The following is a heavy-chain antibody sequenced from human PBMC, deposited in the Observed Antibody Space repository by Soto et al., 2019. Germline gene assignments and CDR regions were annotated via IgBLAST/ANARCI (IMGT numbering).Heavy chain of an antibody. CDR3: ARDKVVGPTTLDY. D-gene: IGHD1-26*01. CDR2: ISGSPSST. V-gene: IGHV3-23*01. Sequence: GGSLRLSCAASGFTFSTYAMSWVRQTPGKGLEWVSAISGSPSSTYYADSVKGRFTISRDNSKKTLYLQMNSLRAEDTAVYYCARDKVVGPTTLDYWGQGTLVTVSS. CDR1: GFTFSTYA. J-gene: IGHJ4*02.